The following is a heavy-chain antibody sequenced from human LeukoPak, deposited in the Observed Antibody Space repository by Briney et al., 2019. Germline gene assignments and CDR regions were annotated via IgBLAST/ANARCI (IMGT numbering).Heavy chain of an antibody. CDR2: ISGSGGSK. CDR3: AGEAKFGETYGMDV. CDR1: GFTFSSYA. J-gene: IGHJ6*02. V-gene: IGHV3-23*01. Sequence: GGSLRLSCAASGFTFSSYAMSWVRQAPGKGLEWVSAISGSGGSKYYADSVKGRFTSSRDNSKNTLYLQMNSLRAEDTAVYYCAGEAKFGETYGMDVWGQGTTVTVSS. D-gene: IGHD3-10*02.